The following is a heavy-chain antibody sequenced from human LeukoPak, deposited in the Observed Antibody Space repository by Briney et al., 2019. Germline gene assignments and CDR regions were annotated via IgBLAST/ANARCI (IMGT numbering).Heavy chain of an antibody. CDR2: IYYSGGT. Sequence: PSETLSLTCTVSGGSISSYYWSWIRQPPGKGLEWIGYIYYSGGTNYNPSLKSRVTISVDTSKNQFSLKLSSVTAADTAVYYCATSPSSECSTSCYTSAYWGQGTLVTVSS. J-gene: IGHJ4*02. V-gene: IGHV4-59*01. CDR1: GGSISSYY. D-gene: IGHD2-2*02. CDR3: ATSPSSECSTSCYTSAY.